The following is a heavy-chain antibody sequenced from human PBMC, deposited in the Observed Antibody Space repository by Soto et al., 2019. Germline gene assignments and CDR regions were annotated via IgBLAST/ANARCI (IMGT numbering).Heavy chain of an antibody. CDR1: GFTFSSYS. J-gene: IGHJ6*02. CDR3: ARDGTTHSRYYYGMDV. CDR2: ISSSSSYI. V-gene: IGHV3-21*01. D-gene: IGHD1-7*01. Sequence: EVQLVESGGGLVKPGGSLRLSCAASGFTFSSYSMNWVRQAPGKGLEWVSSISSSSSYIYYADSVKGRFTISRDNAKNSLYLQMNSLRAEDTAVYYCARDGTTHSRYYYGMDVWGQGTTVTVSS.